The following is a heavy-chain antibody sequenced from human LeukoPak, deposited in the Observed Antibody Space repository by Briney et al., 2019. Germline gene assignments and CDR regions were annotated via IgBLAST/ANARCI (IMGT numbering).Heavy chain of an antibody. V-gene: IGHV1-2*02. CDR2: INPNTGGI. CDR1: GYTFTGYY. D-gene: IGHD5-18*01. CDR3: ARDPYSNYFDY. J-gene: IGHJ4*02. Sequence: ASVKVSCKSSGYTFTGYYMHWVRQAPGQGLEWMEWINPNTGGINYAQKFQGRVTMTRDTSISAAYMELSRLRSDDTAVYYCARDPYSNYFDYWGQGTLVTVSS.